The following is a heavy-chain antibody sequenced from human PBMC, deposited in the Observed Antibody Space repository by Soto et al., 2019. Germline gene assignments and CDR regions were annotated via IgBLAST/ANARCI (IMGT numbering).Heavy chain of an antibody. V-gene: IGHV4-4*02. D-gene: IGHD6-19*01. Sequence: QVQLQESGPGLVKPSGTLSLTCAVSGDSVSSPYYWCWVRQPPGKGLEWIGEVFHTGTTSYIPSLRSGVSIPMDKSSNQFSLDLSSVTAAATAVCYCARSAGWYAIHAWGPGTLVIVSS. CDR1: GDSVSSPYY. J-gene: IGHJ5*02. CDR2: VFHTGTT. CDR3: ARSAGWYAIHA.